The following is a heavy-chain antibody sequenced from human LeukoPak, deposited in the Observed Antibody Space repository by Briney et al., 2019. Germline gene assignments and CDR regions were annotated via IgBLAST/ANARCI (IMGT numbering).Heavy chain of an antibody. D-gene: IGHD6-13*01. CDR1: GFTFSSYG. V-gene: IGHV3-30*19. J-gene: IGHJ4*02. CDR2: ISNDGRDK. Sequence: GGSLRLSCAASGFTFSSYGMHWVRQAPGKGLEWVAVISNDGRDKHYADSVKGRFTISRDNPKNTLYLQMNSLRAEDTAVYYCARDSDVGAAGYYFDYWGQGTLVTVSS. CDR3: ARDSDVGAAGYYFDY.